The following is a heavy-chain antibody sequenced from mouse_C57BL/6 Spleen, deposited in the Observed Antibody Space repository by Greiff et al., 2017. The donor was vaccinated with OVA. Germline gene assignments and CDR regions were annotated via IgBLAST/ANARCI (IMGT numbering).Heavy chain of an antibody. J-gene: IGHJ4*01. CDR1: GYAFTNYL. CDR2: INPGSGGT. CDR3: ARASTAQATFYAMDY. D-gene: IGHD3-2*02. V-gene: IGHV1-54*01. Sequence: QVQLQQSGAELVRPGTSVKVSCKASGYAFTNYLIEWVKQRPGQGLAWIGVINPGSGGTKYTEKFKGKATMTADKSSSTAYMQLSSLTSEDPAVYFCARASTAQATFYAMDYWGQGTSVTVSS.